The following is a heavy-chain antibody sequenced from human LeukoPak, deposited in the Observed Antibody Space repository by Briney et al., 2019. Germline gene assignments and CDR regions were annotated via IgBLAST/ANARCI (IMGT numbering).Heavy chain of an antibody. D-gene: IGHD3-3*01. CDR3: ARDGTEYDFWSGFDY. CDR2: INTNTGNP. J-gene: IGHJ4*02. CDR1: GYTFTSYA. Sequence: ASVKVSCKASGYTFTSYAMNWVRQAPGQGLEWMGWINTNTGNPTYAQGFTGWFVFSLDTSVSTAYLQISSLKAEDTAVYYCARDGTEYDFWSGFDYWGQGTLVTVSS. V-gene: IGHV7-4-1*02.